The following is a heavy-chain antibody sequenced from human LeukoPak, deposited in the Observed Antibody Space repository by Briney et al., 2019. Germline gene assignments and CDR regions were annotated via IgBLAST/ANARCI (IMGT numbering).Heavy chain of an antibody. D-gene: IGHD1-14*01. CDR2: VFTYNGDT. Sequence: GRSVSVSCKTSGYTFVSYGITWVRRAPELGLEWIGWVFTYNGDTRYAQKFQGRVTMTTDTSTSTVYMELRNLTSDDTGVYYCARGKAREPLECWGQGSLVSVSS. CDR3: ARGKAREPLEC. CDR1: GYTFVSYG. J-gene: IGHJ4*02. V-gene: IGHV1-18*04.